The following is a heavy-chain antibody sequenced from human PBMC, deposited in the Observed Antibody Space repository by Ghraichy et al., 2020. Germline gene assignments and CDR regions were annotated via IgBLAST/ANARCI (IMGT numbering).Heavy chain of an antibody. CDR3: ARVRRQPGFITMIVGFDY. J-gene: IGHJ4*02. CDR1: GGSFSGYY. D-gene: IGHD3-22*01. V-gene: IGHV4-34*01. Sequence: SETLSLTCAVYGGSFSGYYWSWIRQPPGKGLEWIGEINHSGSTNYNPSLKSRVTISVDTSKNQFSLKLSSVTAADTAVYYCARVRRQPGFITMIVGFDYWGQGTLVTVSS. CDR2: INHSGST.